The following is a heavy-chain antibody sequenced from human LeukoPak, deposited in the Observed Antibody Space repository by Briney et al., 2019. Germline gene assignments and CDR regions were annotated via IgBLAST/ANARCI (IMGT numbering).Heavy chain of an antibody. CDR1: GFTFSSYA. CDR2: ISGSGGST. V-gene: IGHV3-23*01. J-gene: IGHJ4*02. D-gene: IGHD2-2*01. Sequence: PGGSLRLSCAASGFTFSSYAMSWVRQAPGKGLEWVSAISGSGGSTYYADSVKGRFTISRDNSENTLYLQMNSLRAEDSAVYYSAIEGGYCSSTSCSYFDYWGQGTLVTVSS. CDR3: AIEGGYCSSTSCSYFDY.